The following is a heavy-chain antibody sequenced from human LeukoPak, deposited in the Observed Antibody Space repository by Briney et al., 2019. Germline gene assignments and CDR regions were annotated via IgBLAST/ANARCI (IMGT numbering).Heavy chain of an antibody. Sequence: GGSLRLSCAASGFTFSSYWMSWVRQAPGKGLEWVANIKQDGSEKYYVDSVKGRFTISRDNAKNSLYLQMNSLRAEDTAVYYCARDRVVVAATHPYYYYGMDVWGQGTTVTVSS. CDR1: GFTFSSYW. D-gene: IGHD2-15*01. CDR2: IKQDGSEK. J-gene: IGHJ6*02. V-gene: IGHV3-7*01. CDR3: ARDRVVVAATHPYYYYGMDV.